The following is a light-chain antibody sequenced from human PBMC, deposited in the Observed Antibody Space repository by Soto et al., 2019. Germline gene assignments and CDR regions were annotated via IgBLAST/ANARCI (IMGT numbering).Light chain of an antibody. V-gene: IGKV1-9*01. CDR3: QQYNSYWT. CDR1: QGIDTS. Sequence: QSPSSLSASLGDRVTITCRASQGIDTSLAWYQQKPGKAPKLLIYAASNFQSGVPSRFSGSGSGTEFTLTISSLQPDDFATYYCQQYNSYWTFGQGTKVDIK. CDR2: AAS. J-gene: IGKJ1*01.